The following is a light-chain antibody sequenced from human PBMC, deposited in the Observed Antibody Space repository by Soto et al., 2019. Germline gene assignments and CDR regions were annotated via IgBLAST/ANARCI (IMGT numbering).Light chain of an antibody. Sequence: EIVMTQSPVTLSVSPGERVTLSCRASQSVRTNLAWYQQKPGQAPRLLIYGASARATGIPARISGNGSGTEFSLTISSLQSEDFAVYYCQQYNNWPLTFGGGTK. CDR2: GAS. J-gene: IGKJ4*01. CDR3: QQYNNWPLT. CDR1: QSVRTN. V-gene: IGKV3-15*01.